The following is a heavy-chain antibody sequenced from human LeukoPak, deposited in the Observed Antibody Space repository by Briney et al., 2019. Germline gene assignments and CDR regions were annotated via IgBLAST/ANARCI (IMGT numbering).Heavy chain of an antibody. CDR3: ARGYSSSDPHFDY. Sequence: GASVKVSCKASGYTFTGYYMHWVRQAPGQGLEWMGWINPNSGGTNYAQKFQGRVTMTRDTSISTAYMELSRLRSDDTAVYYCARGYSSSDPHFDYWGQGTLVTVSS. J-gene: IGHJ4*02. CDR2: INPNSGGT. V-gene: IGHV1-2*02. D-gene: IGHD6-6*01. CDR1: GYTFTGYY.